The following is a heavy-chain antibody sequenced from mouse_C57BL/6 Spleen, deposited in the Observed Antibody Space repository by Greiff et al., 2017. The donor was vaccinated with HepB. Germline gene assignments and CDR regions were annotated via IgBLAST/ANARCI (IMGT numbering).Heavy chain of an antibody. D-gene: IGHD1-1*01. CDR1: GYAFTNYL. V-gene: IGHV1-54*01. Sequence: QVQLQQSGAELVRPGTSVKVSCKASGYAFTNYLIEWVKQRPGQGLEWIGVINPGSGGTNYNEKFKGKATLTADKSSSTAYMQLSSLTSEDSAVYFCARGFITTVVDYYAMDYWGQGTSVTVSS. CDR3: ARGFITTVVDYYAMDY. CDR2: INPGSGGT. J-gene: IGHJ4*01.